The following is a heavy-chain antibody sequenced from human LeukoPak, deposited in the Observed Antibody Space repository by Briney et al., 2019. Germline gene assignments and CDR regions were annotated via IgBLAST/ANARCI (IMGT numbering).Heavy chain of an antibody. CDR1: GGTFSSYA. CDR3: AILKKENREQQLGTDYYMDV. D-gene: IGHD6-13*01. V-gene: IGHV1-69*01. J-gene: IGHJ6*03. Sequence: ASVKVSCKASGGTFSSYAISWVRQAPGQGLEWMGGIIPIFGTANYAQKFQGRVTITADESTSTAYMELSSLRAEDTAVYYCAILKKENREQQLGTDYYMDVWGKGTTVTVSS. CDR2: IIPIFGTA.